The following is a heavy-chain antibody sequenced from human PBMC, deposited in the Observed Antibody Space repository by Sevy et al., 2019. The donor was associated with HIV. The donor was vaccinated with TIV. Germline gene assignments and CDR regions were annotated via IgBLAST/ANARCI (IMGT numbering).Heavy chain of an antibody. CDR3: TRGKGAPSIFDY. V-gene: IGHV3-49*04. D-gene: IGHD3-16*01. CDR1: GFTFGDFA. CDR2: LKSKALGGTL. Sequence: GGSLRLSCTASGFTFGDFAMSWVRQAPGKGLEWVAFLKSKALGGTLNHAASVKGRFTISRDDSKGIAYLQMNDLKTEETGVYYCTRGKGAPSIFDYWGQGPLVTVSS. J-gene: IGHJ4*02.